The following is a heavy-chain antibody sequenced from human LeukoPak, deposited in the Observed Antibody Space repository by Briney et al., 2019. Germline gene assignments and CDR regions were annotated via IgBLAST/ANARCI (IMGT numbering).Heavy chain of an antibody. CDR2: IRSKAYGGTT. CDR3: TRDRVEILPTTICYNYYMAV. D-gene: IGHD5-12*01. V-gene: IGHV3-49*03. Sequence: GGTVTLSCTASGFTFGDYAMSWFRQAPGKGLEWVGIIRSKAYGGTTEYAASVKGRFTISRDDSKSIAYLQMNSLKSEDTAVYYCTRDRVEILPTTICYNYYMAVWAKGTAVTVSS. J-gene: IGHJ6*03. CDR1: GFTFGDYA.